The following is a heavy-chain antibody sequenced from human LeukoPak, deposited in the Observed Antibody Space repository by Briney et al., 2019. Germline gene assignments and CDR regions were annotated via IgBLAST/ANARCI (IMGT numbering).Heavy chain of an antibody. Sequence: SETLSLTCAVYGGSFSGYYWSWIRQPPGEGLEWIGEINHRRSTNYNPSLKSRVTISVDTSKNQFSLEMSSVTAADTAVYYCARVDDYWSQGTLVTVSS. CDR2: INHRRST. J-gene: IGHJ4*02. V-gene: IGHV4-34*01. CDR3: ARVDDY. CDR1: GGSFSGYY.